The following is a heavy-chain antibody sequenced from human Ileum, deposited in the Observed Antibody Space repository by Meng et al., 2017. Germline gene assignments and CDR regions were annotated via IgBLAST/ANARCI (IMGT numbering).Heavy chain of an antibody. CDR3: SPDGSGLGAAAVY. Sequence: GESLKISCAASGFTFNDVWMSWVRQRPGKGLEWVGRTKSRAGGGTTDYAAPAQGRFTISRDNSKNTLYLQMSSLENEDTDVYYCSPDGSGLGAAAVYWGQGAPVTVSS. V-gene: IGHV3-15*01. CDR2: TKSRAGGGTT. D-gene: IGHD3/OR15-3a*01. CDR1: GFTFNDVW. J-gene: IGHJ4*02.